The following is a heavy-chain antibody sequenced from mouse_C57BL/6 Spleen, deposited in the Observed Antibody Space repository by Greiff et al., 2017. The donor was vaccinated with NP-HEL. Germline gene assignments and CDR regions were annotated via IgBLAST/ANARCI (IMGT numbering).Heavy chain of an antibody. CDR1: GYTFTSYG. CDR3: ARKIGGSSYDWYFDV. CDR2: IYPRSGNT. J-gene: IGHJ1*03. D-gene: IGHD1-1*01. V-gene: IGHV1-81*01. Sequence: VQLQQSGAELARPGASVKLSCKASGYTFTSYGISWVKQRTGQGLEWIGEIYPRSGNTYYNEKFKGKATLTADKSSSTAYMELRSLTSEDSAVYFCARKIGGSSYDWYFDVWGTGTTVTVSS.